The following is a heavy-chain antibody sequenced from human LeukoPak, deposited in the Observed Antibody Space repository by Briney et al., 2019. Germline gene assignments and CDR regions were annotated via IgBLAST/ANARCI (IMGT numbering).Heavy chain of an antibody. D-gene: IGHD2-21*01. V-gene: IGHV3-66*01. J-gene: IGHJ6*02. CDR3: ARDPGSINGLDV. CDR1: GFTVGTNY. CDR2: IYKDGST. Sequence: GGSLRLSCAASGFTVGTNYMNWVRQAPGKGLEWVSVIYKDGSTYYADSVKGRFTVSRDNSKNTLYLQMNSLRGEDTAVYYCARDPGSINGLDVWGQGTTVTVSS.